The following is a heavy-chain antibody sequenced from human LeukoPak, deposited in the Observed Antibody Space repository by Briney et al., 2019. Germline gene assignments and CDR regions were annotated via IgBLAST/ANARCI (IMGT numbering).Heavy chain of an antibody. V-gene: IGHV3-48*02. D-gene: IGHD4-23*01. J-gene: IGHJ2*01. CDR2: ISTSSSTI. Sequence: GGSLRLSCAASGFTFRSYSMHWVRQAPGKGLEWLSFISTSSSTIYYADSVKGRFTISRDNAKSSLYLQMNSLRDEDTAVYYCAKTTVVTGYWYFDLWGRGTLVTVSS. CDR1: GFTFRSYS. CDR3: AKTTVVTGYWYFDL.